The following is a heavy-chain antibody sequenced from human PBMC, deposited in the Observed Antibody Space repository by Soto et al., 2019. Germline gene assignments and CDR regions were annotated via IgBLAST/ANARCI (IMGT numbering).Heavy chain of an antibody. CDR3: ASGGGDWGSNFDY. CDR1: GFTFSSYS. J-gene: IGHJ4*02. CDR2: ISSSSTI. Sequence: GGSLRLSCAASGFTFSSYSMNWVRQAPGKGLEWASYISSSSTIYYADSVKGRFTISRDNAKNSLYLQMNSLRDEDTAVYYCASGGGDWGSNFDYWGQGTLVTVSS. V-gene: IGHV3-48*02. D-gene: IGHD7-27*01.